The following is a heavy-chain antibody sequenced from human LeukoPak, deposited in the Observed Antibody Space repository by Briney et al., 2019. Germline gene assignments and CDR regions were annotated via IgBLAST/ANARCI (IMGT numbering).Heavy chain of an antibody. CDR1: GFTFSSYW. J-gene: IGHJ4*02. CDR3: ARALLSSVG. CDR2: IKQDGSEK. D-gene: IGHD1-26*01. Sequence: PGGSLRLSCAASGFTFSSYWMSWVRQAPGKGLEWVANIKQDGSEKNYVDSVKGRFTISRDNAKNFLYLEMNCLRAEDTAVYYCARALLSSVGGGWGTRVTVSS. V-gene: IGHV3-7*01.